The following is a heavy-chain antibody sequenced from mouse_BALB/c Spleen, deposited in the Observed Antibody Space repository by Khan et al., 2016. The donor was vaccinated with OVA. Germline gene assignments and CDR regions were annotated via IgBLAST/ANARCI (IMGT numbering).Heavy chain of an antibody. CDR2: IDPFSGGT. CDR3: TRHGYVAWFTY. D-gene: IGHD2-2*01. Sequence: VQLKQSGPELMKPGASVEISCKASGYAFTSYYIHWVMQSHGTSLEWIGYIDPFSGGTTYNQKFKGKATLTVDKSSSTAYIHLTNLTSEDSAVHYCTRHGYVAWFTYWGQGTLVTVSA. V-gene: IGHV1S135*01. J-gene: IGHJ3*01. CDR1: GYAFTSYY.